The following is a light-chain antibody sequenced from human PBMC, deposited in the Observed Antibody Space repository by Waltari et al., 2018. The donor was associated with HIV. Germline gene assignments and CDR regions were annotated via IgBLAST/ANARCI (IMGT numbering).Light chain of an antibody. CDR1: QSVNSGY. Sequence: EIVLAQSPDTLSLSPGERAILSCRASQSVNSGYLAWYKQRPGQAPRLLIFDTSRRASGIPDRFSGSGSGTDFTLTISSLEPEEFAVDYCQQYGNSPPCTFGQGTKLEIK. V-gene: IGKV3-20*01. CDR3: QQYGNSPPCT. CDR2: DTS. J-gene: IGKJ2*02.